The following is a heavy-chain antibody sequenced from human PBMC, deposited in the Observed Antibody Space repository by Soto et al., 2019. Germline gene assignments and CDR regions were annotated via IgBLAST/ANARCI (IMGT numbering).Heavy chain of an antibody. V-gene: IGHV3-23*01. J-gene: IGHJ4*02. CDR1: GFTFSSYA. CDR2: ISGSGGST. D-gene: IGHD3-22*01. Sequence: PGGSLRLSCAASGFTFSSYAMSWVRQAPGKGLEWVSAISGSGGSTYYADSVKGRFTISRDNSKNTLYLQMNSLRAEDTAVYYCAKDRGYYDSSGPDFFDYWGQGTLVTVSS. CDR3: AKDRGYYDSSGPDFFDY.